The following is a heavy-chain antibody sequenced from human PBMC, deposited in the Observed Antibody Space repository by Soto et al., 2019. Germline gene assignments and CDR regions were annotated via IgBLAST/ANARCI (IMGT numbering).Heavy chain of an antibody. D-gene: IGHD3-3*01. Sequence: SETLSLTCAVYGGSFSGYYWDWIRQPPGKGLEWIGEIDHSGYTNYNPSLKSRVTISVDTSKNQFSLRLTSVTAADTAVYYCARVRDWFDPWGQGTLVTVSS. J-gene: IGHJ5*02. CDR1: GGSFSGYY. CDR3: ARVRDWFDP. V-gene: IGHV4-34*01. CDR2: IDHSGYT.